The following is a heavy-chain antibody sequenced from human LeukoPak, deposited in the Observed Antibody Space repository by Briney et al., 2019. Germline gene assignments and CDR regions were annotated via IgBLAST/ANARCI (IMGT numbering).Heavy chain of an antibody. CDR3: AKDVSHFTFPLYQ. Sequence: QLGGSLRLSCAASGFTFSSYGMHWVRQAPGKGLEWVAFKGRFTISRDNSKNTLYLQMNSLTAEDTAVYYCAKDVSHFTFPLYQWGQGTLVTVSS. V-gene: IGHV3-30*02. CDR1: GFTFSSYG. J-gene: IGHJ4*02. D-gene: IGHD2-2*01.